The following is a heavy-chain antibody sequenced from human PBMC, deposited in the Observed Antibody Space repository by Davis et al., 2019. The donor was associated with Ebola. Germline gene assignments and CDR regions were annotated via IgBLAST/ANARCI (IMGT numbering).Heavy chain of an antibody. CDR3: TTLDILTAYVPYAMDV. D-gene: IGHD3-9*01. CDR1: GYSFSDYY. V-gene: IGHV1-69-2*01. Sequence: ASVKVSCKGSGYSFSDYYIHWVQGAPGKGLEWEGLVDPKAGKTVYAEKFQDRVTITADRSTDTVYMELSSLRFEDAAVYYCTTLDILTAYVPYAMDVWGQGTTVTVSS. CDR2: VDPKAGKT. J-gene: IGHJ6*02.